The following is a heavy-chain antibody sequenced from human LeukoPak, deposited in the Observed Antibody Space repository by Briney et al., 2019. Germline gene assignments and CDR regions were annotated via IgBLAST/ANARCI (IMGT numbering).Heavy chain of an antibody. J-gene: IGHJ5*02. CDR2: ISYDGSNK. D-gene: IGHD7-27*01. V-gene: IGHV3-30*18. CDR3: AKDLGLSFDP. Sequence: GRSLRLSCATSGFTFSSYGFHWVRQAPGKGLEWVAVISYDGSNKHYADSVKGRFTISRDNSKNTLYLQMNSLRAEDTAVYYCAKDLGLSFDPWGQGTLVTVSS. CDR1: GFTFSSYG.